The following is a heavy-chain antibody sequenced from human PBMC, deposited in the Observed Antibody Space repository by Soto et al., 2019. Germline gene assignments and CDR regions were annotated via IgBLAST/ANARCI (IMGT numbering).Heavy chain of an antibody. J-gene: IGHJ6*02. CDR3: ASWSNWNPLYYNGTDV. D-gene: IGHD1-20*01. V-gene: IGHV1-69*08. CDR1: GGAFTNYS. Sequence: SVKVSCKVSGGAFTNYSLNWVRHAPGQGLEWLGGIIPLHNTSNYSLKFVGRSSVTADISTSTVYMFLSGLTSDDTATYYCASWSNWNPLYYNGTDVWGQGTKGTVS. CDR2: IIPLHNTS.